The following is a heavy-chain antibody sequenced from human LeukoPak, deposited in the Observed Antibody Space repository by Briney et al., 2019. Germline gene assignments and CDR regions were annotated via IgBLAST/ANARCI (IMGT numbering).Heavy chain of an antibody. CDR1: GFTFSSYA. CDR2: ISYDGSSK. J-gene: IGHJ3*02. CDR3: ARAPGRNDAFDI. V-gene: IGHV3-30-3*01. Sequence: PGGSLRLSCAASGFTFSSYAMHWVRQAPAKGLEWVAVISYDGSSKYYADSVKGRFTISRDNSKNTLYLQMNSLRAEDTAVYYCARAPGRNDAFDIWGQGTMVTVSS. D-gene: IGHD3-10*01.